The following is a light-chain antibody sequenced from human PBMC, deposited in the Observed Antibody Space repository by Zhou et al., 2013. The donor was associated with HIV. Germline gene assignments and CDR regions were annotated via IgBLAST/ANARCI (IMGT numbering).Light chain of an antibody. Sequence: DIQMTQSPSSLSESVGERVTITCRASQSISNYVNWYQQRPGKAPKLLIYAASSLQSGVPRRFAGNGFGAEFTLTITSLQPEDFAIYYCQQSYTTPETFGGGTKVEIK. V-gene: IGKV1-39*01. J-gene: IGKJ4*01. CDR1: QSISNY. CDR3: QQSYTTPET. CDR2: AAS.